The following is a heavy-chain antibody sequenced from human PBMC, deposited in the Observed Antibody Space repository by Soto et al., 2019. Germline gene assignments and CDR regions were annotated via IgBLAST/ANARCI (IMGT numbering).Heavy chain of an antibody. D-gene: IGHD2-2*01. CDR2: SSATGAGT. CDR3: ARAYCSPTSCYHHGGPQYIDFYGMDV. CDR1: GFTFSSYG. J-gene: IGHJ6*02. Sequence: GGSLRLSCAASGFTFSSYGMTWVRQAPGKGLEWVSFSSATGAGTYYADSVKGRFTISRDNSKNTLYLQMTSLRADDTAVYYCARAYCSPTSCYHHGGPQYIDFYGMDVWGQGTAVTVSS. V-gene: IGHV3-23*01.